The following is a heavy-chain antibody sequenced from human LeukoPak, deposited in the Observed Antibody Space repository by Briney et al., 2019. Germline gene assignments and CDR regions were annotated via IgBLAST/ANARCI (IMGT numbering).Heavy chain of an antibody. Sequence: KAGGSLRLSCAASGFTFSNYTMNWVRQAPGKGLEWVSSISNSNSYIYYADSVTGRFTISRDNAKNSLYLQMNSLRAEDTAVYYCARDRHYYDSSGYGYYYGMDVWGQGTTVTVSS. V-gene: IGHV3-21*01. J-gene: IGHJ6*02. CDR1: GFTFSNYT. CDR3: ARDRHYYDSSGYGYYYGMDV. D-gene: IGHD3-22*01. CDR2: ISNSNSYI.